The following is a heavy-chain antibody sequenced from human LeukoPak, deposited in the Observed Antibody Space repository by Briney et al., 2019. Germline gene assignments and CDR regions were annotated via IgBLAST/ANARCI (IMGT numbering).Heavy chain of an antibody. CDR2: IYESGPT. CDR3: ARGAWATRLTS. V-gene: IGHV4-34*01. CDR1: GESLNSYY. J-gene: IGHJ5*02. D-gene: IGHD2-15*01. Sequence: SSETLSLTCAVYGESLNSYYWSWVRQPPGEGLEWIGEIYESGPTKYNPSLKSRVAISMVPSKQQFSLRLSSVTAADTAVYYCARGAWATRLTSWGLGTPVIVSS.